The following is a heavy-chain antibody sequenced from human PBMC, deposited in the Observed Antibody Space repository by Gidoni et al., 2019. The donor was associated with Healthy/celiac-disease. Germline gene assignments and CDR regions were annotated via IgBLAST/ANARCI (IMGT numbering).Heavy chain of an antibody. Sequence: EVQLVESGGGLVQPGGSLRLSCAASGFTFSSYSMNWVRQAPGKGLEWVSYISSRSSTIYYADSVKGRFTISRDNTKNSLYLQMNSLRDEDTAVYYCARRDRVVGATPSMDVWGQGTTVTVSS. CDR3: ARRDRVVGATPSMDV. J-gene: IGHJ6*02. CDR2: ISSRSSTI. V-gene: IGHV3-48*02. D-gene: IGHD1-26*01. CDR1: GFTFSSYS.